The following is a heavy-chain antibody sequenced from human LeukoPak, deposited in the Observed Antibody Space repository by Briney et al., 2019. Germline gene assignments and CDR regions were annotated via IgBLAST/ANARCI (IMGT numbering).Heavy chain of an antibody. D-gene: IGHD6-13*01. Sequence: ASVKVSCKASEYTFTGSYMHWVRQAPGQGLEWMGWINPNTGGTNYAQQFQGRVTMTRDTSISTAYMELSRLKSDDTAVYYCARQRVAAAGPDWFDPWGQGTLVTVSS. CDR1: EYTFTGSY. CDR3: ARQRVAAAGPDWFDP. J-gene: IGHJ5*02. CDR2: INPNTGGT. V-gene: IGHV1-2*02.